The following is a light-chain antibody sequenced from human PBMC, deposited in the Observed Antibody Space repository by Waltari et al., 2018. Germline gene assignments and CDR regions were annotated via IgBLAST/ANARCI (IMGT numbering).Light chain of an antibody. Sequence: EIVLTHSSDFLSVPPTEKVTITCRASQSIGSDLHWYQQKPEQSPKLLIKYASQSFSGVPSRFSGSGSGTDFTLTINSLEAEDAATYYCHQSSSLPWTFGQGTKVEIK. CDR3: HQSSSLPWT. V-gene: IGKV6-21*01. CDR2: YAS. J-gene: IGKJ1*01. CDR1: QSIGSD.